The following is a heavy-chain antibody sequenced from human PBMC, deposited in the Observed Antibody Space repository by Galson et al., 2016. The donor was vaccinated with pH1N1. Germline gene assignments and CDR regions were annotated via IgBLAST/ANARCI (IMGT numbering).Heavy chain of an antibody. CDR1: GFPFSTYG. CDR2: ISYHGENI. CDR3: AKGASAAATLDY. D-gene: IGHD6-13*01. Sequence: SLRLSCAASGFPFSTYGMHWVRQAPGKGLQWLAAISYHGENIHYADSVKGRFTISRGNSKNTLFLQRSRLRSQDTAVYYCAKGASAAATLDYWGRGTLLTVSS. J-gene: IGHJ4*02. V-gene: IGHV3-30*18.